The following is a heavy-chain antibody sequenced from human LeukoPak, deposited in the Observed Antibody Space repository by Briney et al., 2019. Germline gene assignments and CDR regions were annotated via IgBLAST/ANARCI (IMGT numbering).Heavy chain of an antibody. D-gene: IGHD2-2*01. CDR3: ARTYCSSTSCLVDY. CDR1: GFTFSSYS. Sequence: GGSLRLSCAASGFTFSSYSTHWVRQAPGKGLEYVSAISSSGGSIYYANSVKGRFTISRDNSKNTLYLQMGSLRAEDMAVYYCARTYCSSTSCLVDYWGQGTLVTVS. J-gene: IGHJ4*02. V-gene: IGHV3-64*01. CDR2: ISSSGGSI.